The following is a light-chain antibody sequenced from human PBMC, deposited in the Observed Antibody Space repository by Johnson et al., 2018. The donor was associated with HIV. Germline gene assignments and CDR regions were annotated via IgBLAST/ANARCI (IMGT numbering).Light chain of an antibody. J-gene: IGLJ1*01. Sequence: QPVLTQPPSVSAAPGQKVTISCSGSSSNIGNNYVSWYQQLPGTAPKLLIYDNNERPSGIPDRFSGSKSGTSATLGITGLQTGDEADYYCGTWDSSLSAFYVFGTGTKVTVL. CDR1: SSNIGNNY. V-gene: IGLV1-51*01. CDR2: DNN. CDR3: GTWDSSLSAFYV.